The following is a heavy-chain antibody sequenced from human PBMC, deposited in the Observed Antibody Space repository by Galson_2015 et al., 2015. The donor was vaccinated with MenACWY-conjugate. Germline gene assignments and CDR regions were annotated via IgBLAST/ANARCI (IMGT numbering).Heavy chain of an antibody. J-gene: IGHJ6*03. CDR3: AKDVYMDV. Sequence: SLRLSCAVSGFTFRQYAMSWVRQAPGTGLEWVAIISDSGAATHYIDSVKGRFTISRDNSKNTLYPQMSRLRAEDTALYYCAKDVYMDVWVKGTTVSVSS. CDR2: ISDSGAAT. CDR1: GFTFRQYA. V-gene: IGHV3-23*01.